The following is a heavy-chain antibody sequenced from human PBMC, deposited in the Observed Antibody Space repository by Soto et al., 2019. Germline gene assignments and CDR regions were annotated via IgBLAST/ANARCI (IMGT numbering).Heavy chain of an antibody. CDR3: ARDREAFGGVIVSFDY. CDR2: IYHRGST. CDR1: GDSISSSRYY. Sequence: PSETLSLTCTVSGDSISSSRYYWGWVRQPPGKRLEWIGSIYHRGSTYYSPSLKSRVTISVDTSKNQFPLKLSSVTAADTAVYYCARDREAFGGVIVSFDYWGQGTLVTVSS. J-gene: IGHJ4*02. D-gene: IGHD3-16*02. V-gene: IGHV4-39*02.